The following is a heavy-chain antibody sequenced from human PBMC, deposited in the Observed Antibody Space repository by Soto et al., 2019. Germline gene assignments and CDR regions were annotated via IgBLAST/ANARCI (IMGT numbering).Heavy chain of an antibody. J-gene: IGHJ6*02. CDR2: IDPRDSYT. Sequence: GESLKISCKGSGYSFTSYWIRWVRQIPWKGLEGMGRIDPRDSYTKYSPSFRGHVTISADRSISTAYLQWSSLKASDTAMYYCARRAAAPGYYYYGKDVWRQGTTVTVS. V-gene: IGHV5-10-1*01. CDR1: GYSFTSYW. CDR3: ARRAAAPGYYYYGKDV. D-gene: IGHD6-13*01.